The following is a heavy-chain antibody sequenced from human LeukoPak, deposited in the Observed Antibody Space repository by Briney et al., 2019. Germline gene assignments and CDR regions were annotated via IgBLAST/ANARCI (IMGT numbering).Heavy chain of an antibody. V-gene: IGHV3-30*04. Sequence: GGSLRLSCAASGFTFSSYAMHWVRQAPGKGLEWVAVISYDGSNKYYADSVKGRFTISRDNSKNTLYLQMNSLRAEDTALYFCAREGTYGYYFDYWGQGTLVTVSS. CDR2: ISYDGSNK. CDR1: GFTFSSYA. J-gene: IGHJ4*02. CDR3: AREGTYGYYFDY. D-gene: IGHD3-10*01.